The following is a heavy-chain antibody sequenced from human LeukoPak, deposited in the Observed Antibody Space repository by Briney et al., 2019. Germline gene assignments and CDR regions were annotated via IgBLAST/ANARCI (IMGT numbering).Heavy chain of an antibody. Sequence: ASVKVSCKASGYTFTSYDINWVRQATGQGLEWMGWMNPNSGNTGYAQKFQGRVTMTRDTSISTAYMELSRLRSDDTAVYYCARVSDYYGSGSYYYWGQGTLVTVSS. CDR3: ARVSDYYGSGSYYY. V-gene: IGHV1-8*02. CDR2: MNPNSGNT. J-gene: IGHJ4*02. CDR1: GYTFTSYD. D-gene: IGHD3-10*01.